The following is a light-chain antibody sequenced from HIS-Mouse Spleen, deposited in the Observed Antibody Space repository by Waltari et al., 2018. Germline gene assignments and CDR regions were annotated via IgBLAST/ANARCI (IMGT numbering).Light chain of an antibody. CDR1: SSDVGGYNY. CDR3: CSYAGSYTFEVV. CDR2: DVS. V-gene: IGLV2-11*01. J-gene: IGLJ2*01. Sequence: QSALTQPRSVSGSPVQSVTISCTGTSSDVGGYNYFSWYQQHPGKAPKLMIYDVSKRPSGVPDRFSGSKSGNTASLTISGLQAEDEADYYCCSYAGSYTFEVVFGGGTKLTVL.